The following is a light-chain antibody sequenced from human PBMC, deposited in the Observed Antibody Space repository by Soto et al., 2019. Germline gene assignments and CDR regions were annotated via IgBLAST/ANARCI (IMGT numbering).Light chain of an antibody. CDR2: AAF. CDR3: QQTYSNTA. J-gene: IGKJ1*01. Sequence: DIPMTQSPSSLSASVGDRVTITCRASQSISSYLNWYQQKPGKAPKLLIYAAFSLQSGVPSRFSGSGSGTDFTLTISSLQPEDFATYFCQQTYSNTAFGQGTKVEIK. CDR1: QSISSY. V-gene: IGKV1-39*01.